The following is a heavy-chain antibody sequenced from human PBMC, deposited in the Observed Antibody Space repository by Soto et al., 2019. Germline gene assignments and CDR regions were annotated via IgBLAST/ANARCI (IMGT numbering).Heavy chain of an antibody. J-gene: IGHJ4*02. CDR1: GYTFTSYY. CDR2: INPSGGST. V-gene: IGHV1-46*01. Sequence: VQLVQSGAEVKKPGASVKVSCKASGYTFTSYYMHWVRQAPGQGLEWMGIINPSGGSTRYAQKFKGRVTMTNDTSTSTRYMELSSLRSEDTAVYYCARGCLASTTGVNERVGLWGQGTLVTASS. D-gene: IGHD4-17*01. CDR3: ARGCLASTTGVNERVGL.